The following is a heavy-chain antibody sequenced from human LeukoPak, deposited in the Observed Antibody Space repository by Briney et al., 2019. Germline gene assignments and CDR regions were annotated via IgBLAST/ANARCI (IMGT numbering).Heavy chain of an antibody. V-gene: IGHV1-69*13. CDR2: IIPIFGTA. CDR3: ARVQRWFGEEALDI. J-gene: IGHJ3*02. Sequence: ASVKVSCKASGGTFSSYAISWVRQAPGQGLEWMGGIIPIFGTANYAQKFQGRVTITADESTSTAYMELSSLRSEDTAVYYCARVQRWFGEEALDIWGQGTMVTVSS. D-gene: IGHD3-10*01. CDR1: GGTFSSYA.